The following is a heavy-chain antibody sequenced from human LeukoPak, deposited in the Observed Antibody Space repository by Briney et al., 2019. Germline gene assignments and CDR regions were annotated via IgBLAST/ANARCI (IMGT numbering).Heavy chain of an antibody. D-gene: IGHD3-22*01. CDR3: ARDLRHYDSSGPFDY. CDR1: GGSISSYY. V-gene: IGHV4-59*01. Sequence: SETLSLTCTVSGGSISSYYWSWIRQPPGKGLEWIGYIYYSGSTNYNPSLKSRVSISVDTSKNQISLKLSSVTAADTAVYYCARDLRHYDSSGPFDYWGQGTLVTVSS. CDR2: IYYSGST. J-gene: IGHJ4*02.